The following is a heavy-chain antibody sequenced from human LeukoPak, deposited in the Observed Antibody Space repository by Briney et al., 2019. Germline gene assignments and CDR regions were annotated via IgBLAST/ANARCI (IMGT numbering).Heavy chain of an antibody. CDR2: MNPNSGNT. J-gene: IGHJ3*02. CDR3: ARPYDSSGYYYSDAFDI. D-gene: IGHD3-22*01. Sequence: ASVKVSCKASGYTFTSYDINWVRQATGQGLEWMGWMNPNSGNTGYAQKFQGRVTMTRNTSISTAYMELSSLRSEDTAVYYCARPYDSSGYYYSDAFDIWGQGTMVTDSS. CDR1: GYTFTSYD. V-gene: IGHV1-8*01.